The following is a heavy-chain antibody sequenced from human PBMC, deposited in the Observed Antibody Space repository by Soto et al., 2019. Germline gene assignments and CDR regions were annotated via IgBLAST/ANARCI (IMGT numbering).Heavy chain of an antibody. V-gene: IGHV3-23*01. CDR3: AKANLDIVEVPAGRDYYYYGMDV. D-gene: IGHD2-2*03. Sequence: EVQLLESGGGLVQPGGSLRLSCAASGFTFSSYAMSWVRQAPGKGLEWVSAISGSGGSTYYADSVKGRFTISRDNSKNTLYLQMNSLRAEDTAVYYCAKANLDIVEVPAGRDYYYYGMDVWGQGTTVTVSS. J-gene: IGHJ6*02. CDR2: ISGSGGST. CDR1: GFTFSSYA.